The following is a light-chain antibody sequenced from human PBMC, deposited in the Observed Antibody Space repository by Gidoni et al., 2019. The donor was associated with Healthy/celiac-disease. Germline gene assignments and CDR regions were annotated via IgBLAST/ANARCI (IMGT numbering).Light chain of an antibody. Sequence: DIQMTQSPSSLSASVGDRVTITCQASQDISNYLNWCQQKPGKAPKLLIYDASNLETGVPSRFSRSGSGTDFTFTISSLQPEDIATYYCQQYDNLLSAFGPGTKVDIK. CDR2: DAS. V-gene: IGKV1-33*01. CDR1: QDISNY. J-gene: IGKJ3*01. CDR3: QQYDNLLSA.